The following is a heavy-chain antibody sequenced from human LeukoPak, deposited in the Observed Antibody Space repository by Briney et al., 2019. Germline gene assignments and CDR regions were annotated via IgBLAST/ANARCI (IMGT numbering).Heavy chain of an antibody. CDR1: GFTFSSYA. CDR2: TSYDEKNK. J-gene: IGHJ4*02. Sequence: PGGSLRLSCAASGFTFSSYAMHWVRQAPGKGLEWLAITSYDEKNKYYADSVKGRFTISRDISKNTLYLQMNILRPEDTAVYHCARDGSFYFDYWGQGTLVTVSS. CDR3: ARDGSFYFDY. V-gene: IGHV3-30*04. D-gene: IGHD3-16*02.